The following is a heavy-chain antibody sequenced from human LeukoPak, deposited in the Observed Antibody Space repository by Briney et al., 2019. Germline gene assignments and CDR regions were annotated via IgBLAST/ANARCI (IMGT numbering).Heavy chain of an antibody. J-gene: IGHJ4*02. CDR2: IYYSGST. CDR1: GDSISSSTYY. D-gene: IGHD4-17*01. CDR3: ARRRGDLSYFDS. Sequence: SETLSLTCTVSGDSISSSTYYWGWIRQPPGKGLEWIGSIYYSGSTYYNPSLKSRVTISVDTSKNQFSLKLSSVTAADTAVYYCARRRGDLSYFDSWGPGTLVTVSS. V-gene: IGHV4-39*01.